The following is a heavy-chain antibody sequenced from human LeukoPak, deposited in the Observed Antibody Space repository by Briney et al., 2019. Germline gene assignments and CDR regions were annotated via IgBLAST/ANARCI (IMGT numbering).Heavy chain of an antibody. D-gene: IGHD2/OR15-2a*01. V-gene: IGHV4-30-4*08. J-gene: IGHJ4*02. CDR3: ARLLPLGFDY. CDR1: GGSISSGDYY. Sequence: PSQTLSLTCTVSGGSISSGDYYWSWIRQHPGKGLEWIGYIYYRGSTNYNPSLKSRVTISVDTSKTQFSLKLSSVTAADTAVYYCARLLPLGFDYWGQGTLVTVSS. CDR2: IYYRGST.